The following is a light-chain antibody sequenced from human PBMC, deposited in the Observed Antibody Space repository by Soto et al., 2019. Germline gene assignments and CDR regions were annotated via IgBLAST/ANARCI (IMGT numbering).Light chain of an antibody. J-gene: IGKJ4*01. Sequence: EIVLTQSPATLSLSPGERATLSCRASQSVSSSYLVWYQQRPGQPPRLLIYGTSTRAAGISDRFSGSGSGTDFTLTIYRLEPGDSEVYYCQQYGTSALTFGGGTKV. V-gene: IGKV3-20*01. CDR3: QQYGTSALT. CDR1: QSVSSSY. CDR2: GTS.